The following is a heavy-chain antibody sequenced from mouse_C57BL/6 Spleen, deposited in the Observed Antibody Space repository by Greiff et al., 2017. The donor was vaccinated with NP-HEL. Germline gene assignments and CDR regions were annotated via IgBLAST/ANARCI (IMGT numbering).Heavy chain of an antibody. D-gene: IGHD1-1*01. CDR3: TLTTVVAKYWYFDV. CDR1: GFTFSDAW. Sequence: DVKLQESGGGLVQPGGSMKLSCAASGFTFSDAWMDWVRQSPEKGLEWVAEIRNKANNHATYYAESVKGSFTISRDDSKSSVYLQMNSLRAEDTGIYYCTLTTVVAKYWYFDVWGTGTTVTVSS. CDR2: IRNKANNHAT. V-gene: IGHV6-6*01. J-gene: IGHJ1*03.